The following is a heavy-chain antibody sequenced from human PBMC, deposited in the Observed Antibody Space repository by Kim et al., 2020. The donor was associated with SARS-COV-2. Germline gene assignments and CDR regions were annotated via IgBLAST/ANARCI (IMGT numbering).Heavy chain of an antibody. J-gene: IGHJ4*02. D-gene: IGHD3-3*01. V-gene: IGHV7-4-1*02. CDR3: ARGRQTYYDFWSGYPELREKTDLIDY. Sequence: ASVKVSCKASGYTFTSYAMNWVRQAPGQGLEWMGWINTNTGNPTYAQGFTGRFVFSLDTSVSTAYLQISSLKAEDTAVYYCARGRQTYYDFWSGYPELREKTDLIDYWGQGTLVTVSS. CDR2: INTNTGNP. CDR1: GYTFTSYA.